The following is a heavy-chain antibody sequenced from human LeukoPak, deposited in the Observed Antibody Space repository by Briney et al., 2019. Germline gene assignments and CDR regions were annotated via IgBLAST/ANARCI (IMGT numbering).Heavy chain of an antibody. D-gene: IGHD1-26*01. CDR2: ISYDGSNK. Sequence: GGSLRLSCAASGFTFSSYAMHWVRQAPGKGLGWVAVISYDGSNKYYADSVKGRFTISRDNSKNTLYLQMNSLRAEDTAVYYCARCYVGATVLLDYWGQGTLVTVSS. J-gene: IGHJ4*02. CDR3: ARCYVGATVLLDY. CDR1: GFTFSSYA. V-gene: IGHV3-30*04.